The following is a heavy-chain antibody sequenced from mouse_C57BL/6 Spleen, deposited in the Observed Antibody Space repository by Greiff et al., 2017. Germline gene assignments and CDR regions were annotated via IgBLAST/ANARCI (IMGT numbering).Heavy chain of an antibody. CDR3: ARGGIYYGNYDY. Sequence: QVQLQQPGAELVKPGASVKMSCKASGYTFTSYWITWVKQRPGQGLEWIGDIYPGSGSTNYNEKFKSKATLTVDTSSSTAYMQLSSLTSEDSAVYYCARGGIYYGNYDYWGQGTTLTVSS. CDR1: GYTFTSYW. CDR2: IYPGSGST. D-gene: IGHD2-1*01. J-gene: IGHJ2*01. V-gene: IGHV1-55*01.